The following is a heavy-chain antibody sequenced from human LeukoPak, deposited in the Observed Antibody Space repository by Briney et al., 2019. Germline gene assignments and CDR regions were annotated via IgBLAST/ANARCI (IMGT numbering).Heavy chain of an antibody. CDR3: ARHFDYESTTYYSAYDY. CDR2: ISLTGLT. CDR1: GGSISNTNW. V-gene: IGHV4-4*02. J-gene: IGHJ4*02. D-gene: IGHD3-22*01. Sequence: SETLSLTCGVSGGSISNTNWWSWVRQPPGQGLEWIGEISLTGLTHYNPSLESRVTVSLDKSKDQLSLNLTSVTAADTAVYYCARHFDYESTTYYSAYDYWGQGTLVTVSS.